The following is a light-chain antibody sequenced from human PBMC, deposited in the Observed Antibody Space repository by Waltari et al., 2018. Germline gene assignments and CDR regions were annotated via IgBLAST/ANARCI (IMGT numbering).Light chain of an antibody. CDR3: QTWDSSSFVV. J-gene: IGLJ2*01. CDR2: QDA. V-gene: IGLV3-1*01. CDR1: HLGNNY. Sequence: SFELPQPPSLSVPPGQTATIACSGDHLGNNYISWYQQKPGQSPVLVIYQDAKRPSGIPERFSGSNSENTATLTITGTQAVDEADYYCQTWDSSSFVVFGGGTKLTVL.